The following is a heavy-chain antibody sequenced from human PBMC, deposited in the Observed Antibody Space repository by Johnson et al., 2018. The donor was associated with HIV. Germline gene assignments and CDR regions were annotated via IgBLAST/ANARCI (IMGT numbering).Heavy chain of an antibody. D-gene: IGHD3-16*01. Sequence: VQLVESGGGLVQPGGSLRLSCAASGFTFSRYWMSWVRQAPGKGLEWVANIKQAGSEKYYVDSVKGRFTISRDNAKNSLYLQMNSLRAEDTAVYYCARAVGSCYFWVLSEQPDAFDIWGQGTMVTVSS. CDR3: ARAVGSCYFWVLSEQPDAFDI. V-gene: IGHV3-7*04. CDR2: IKQAGSEK. CDR1: GFTFSRYW. J-gene: IGHJ3*02.